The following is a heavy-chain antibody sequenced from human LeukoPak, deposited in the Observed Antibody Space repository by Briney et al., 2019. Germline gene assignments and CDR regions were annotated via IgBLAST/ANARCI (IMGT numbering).Heavy chain of an antibody. Sequence: ASVKVSCKASGGTFSSYAISWVRQAPGQGLEWMGGIIPIFGTANYAQKFQGRVTITADKSTSTAYMELSSLRSEDTAVYYCARVTYDGDYVGDYFDYWGQGTLVTVSS. D-gene: IGHD4-17*01. V-gene: IGHV1-69*06. CDR2: IIPIFGTA. J-gene: IGHJ4*02. CDR1: GGTFSSYA. CDR3: ARVTYDGDYVGDYFDY.